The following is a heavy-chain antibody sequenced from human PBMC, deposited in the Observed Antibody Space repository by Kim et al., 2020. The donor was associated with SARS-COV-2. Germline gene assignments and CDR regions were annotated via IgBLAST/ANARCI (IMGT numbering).Heavy chain of an antibody. V-gene: IGHV4-59*01. CDR3: AREALNYYDSSGSAFDI. D-gene: IGHD3-22*01. J-gene: IGHJ3*02. Sequence: LKSRVTISVDTSKNQFSLKLSSVTAADTAVYYCAREALNYYDSSGSAFDIWGQGTMVTVSS.